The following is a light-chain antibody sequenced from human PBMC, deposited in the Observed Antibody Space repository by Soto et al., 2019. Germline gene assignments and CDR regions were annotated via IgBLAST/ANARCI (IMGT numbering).Light chain of an antibody. J-gene: IGLJ1*01. V-gene: IGLV1-44*01. Sequence: KRVTFSCSGSSSNIGTNAVSWYQQLPGAAPKLLIKSNDQRPSGVPDRFSGSKSGASASLAIRGLQSEDEADYYCAAWDDSLNGYVFGTGTKVTVL. CDR2: SND. CDR1: SSNIGTNA. CDR3: AAWDDSLNGYV.